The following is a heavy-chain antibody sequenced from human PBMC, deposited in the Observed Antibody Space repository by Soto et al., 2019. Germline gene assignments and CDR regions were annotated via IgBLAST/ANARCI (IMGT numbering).Heavy chain of an antibody. CDR3: ARGPKQLAFSRRKYIEFYFDY. CDR1: GFSVGDNH. Sequence: LSLSCAATGFSVGDNHMNWVRQTPGKGLEWVSIIYTNGNTYYTDSVKGRFTISRDNSKNTLYLQMNNLRLEDTAVYYCARGPKQLAFSRRKYIEFYFDYWGRGTLVTVS. J-gene: IGHJ4*02. D-gene: IGHD1-1*01. CDR2: IYTNGNT. V-gene: IGHV3-53*01.